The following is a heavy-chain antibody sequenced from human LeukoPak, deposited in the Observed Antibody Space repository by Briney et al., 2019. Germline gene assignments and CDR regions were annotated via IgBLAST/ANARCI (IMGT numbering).Heavy chain of an antibody. V-gene: IGHV4-30-2*01. D-gene: IGHD4-17*01. CDR3: ARVEGYGDHTYFDY. CDR2: IYHSGST. J-gene: IGHJ4*02. CDR1: GGSISSGGYS. Sequence: SETLSLTCAVSGGSISSGGYSWSWIRQPPGKGLEWIGYIYHSGSTYYNPSLKSRVTISVDRSKNQFSLKLSSVTAADTAVYYCARVEGYGDHTYFDYWGQGTLVTVSS.